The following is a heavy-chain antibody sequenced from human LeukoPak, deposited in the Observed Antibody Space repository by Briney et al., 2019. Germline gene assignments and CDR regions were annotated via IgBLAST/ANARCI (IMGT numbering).Heavy chain of an antibody. V-gene: IGHV4-59*12. CDR3: ARRIVGANVY. J-gene: IGHJ4*02. Sequence: SETLSLTCTVSGGSISSYYWSWIRQPPGKGLEWIGYIYYSGSTNYNPSLKSRVTISVDTSKNQFSLKLSSVTAADTAVYYCARRIVGANVYWGQGTLVTVSS. CDR2: IYYSGST. CDR1: GGSISSYY. D-gene: IGHD1-26*01.